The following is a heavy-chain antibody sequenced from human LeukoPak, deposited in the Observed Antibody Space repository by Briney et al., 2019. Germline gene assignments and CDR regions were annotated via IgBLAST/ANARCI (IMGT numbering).Heavy chain of an antibody. Sequence: SETLSLTCTVSGDSFITSSYYWGWIRQPPGKGLQWIGSVYYRTSTSSSNTSLKSRVTISVDPSKNEFSLNLNSVTAADTAVYYCARHLRKWEFKDPFDIWGQGTMVTVSS. V-gene: IGHV4-39*01. CDR2: VYYRTSTS. CDR1: GDSFITSSYY. J-gene: IGHJ3*02. CDR3: ARHLRKWEFKDPFDI. D-gene: IGHD3-10*01.